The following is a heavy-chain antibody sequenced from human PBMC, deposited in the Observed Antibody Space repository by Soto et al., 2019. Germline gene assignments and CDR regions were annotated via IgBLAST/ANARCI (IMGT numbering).Heavy chain of an antibody. J-gene: IGHJ6*03. CDR2: IYYSGST. Sequence: SETLSLTCTVSGGSISSYYWSWIRQPPGKGLEWIGYIYYSGSTNYNPSLKSRVTISVDTSKNQFSLKLSSVTAADTAVYYCARHHSWGYYYYYMDVWGKGTTVTVSS. V-gene: IGHV4-59*08. CDR1: GGSISSYY. D-gene: IGHD6-13*01. CDR3: ARHHSWGYYYYYMDV.